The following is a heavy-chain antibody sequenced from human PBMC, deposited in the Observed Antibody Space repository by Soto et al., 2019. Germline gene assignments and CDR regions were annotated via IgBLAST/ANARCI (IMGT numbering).Heavy chain of an antibody. CDR2: IYTSGST. CDR3: ARGEGYCPSTSCRFSSHFYYYGMDV. CDR1: GGSISSYY. J-gene: IGHJ6*02. D-gene: IGHD2-2*01. V-gene: IGHV4-4*07. Sequence: PSETLSLTCTVSGGSISSYYWSWIRQPAGKGLEWIGRIYTSGSTNYSPSLKSRVTMSVDTSKNQFSLNLSSVTAADTAVYYCARGEGYCPSTSCRFSSHFYYYGMDVWGQGTTVTVSS.